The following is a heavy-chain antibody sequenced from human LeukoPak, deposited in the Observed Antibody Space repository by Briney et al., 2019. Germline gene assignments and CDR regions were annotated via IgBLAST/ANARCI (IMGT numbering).Heavy chain of an antibody. CDR2: INHSGST. CDR1: GGSFSGYY. Sequence: SETLSLTCAVYGGSFSGYYWSWIRQPPGKGLEWIGEINHSGSTNYNPSLKSRVTISVDTSKNQFSLKLSSVTAADTAVYYCARGQVLLWFGERRFDPWGQGTLVTVSS. J-gene: IGHJ5*02. V-gene: IGHV4-34*01. D-gene: IGHD3-10*01. CDR3: ARGQVLLWFGERRFDP.